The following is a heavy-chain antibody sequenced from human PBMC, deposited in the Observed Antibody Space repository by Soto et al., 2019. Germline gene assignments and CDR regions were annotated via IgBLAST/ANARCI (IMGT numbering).Heavy chain of an antibody. CDR3: ARYFTPTTPTGQQLAPFDY. D-gene: IGHD6-13*01. CDR1: GGSISSRTYY. V-gene: IGHV4-39*01. J-gene: IGHJ4*02. Sequence: PSETLSLTCTFSGGSISSRTYYMPCIPQPPGKGLEWIGSLYYSGSTYYNPSLESRVTISVDTSKKQFSLKLSSVTAADTAVYYCARYFTPTTPTGQQLAPFDYWGQGTLVT. CDR2: LYYSGST.